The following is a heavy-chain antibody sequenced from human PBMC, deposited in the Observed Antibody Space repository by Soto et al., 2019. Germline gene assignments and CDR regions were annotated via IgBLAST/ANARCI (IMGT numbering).Heavy chain of an antibody. V-gene: IGHV4-31*03. D-gene: IGHD3-10*01. CDR2: IYYSGST. J-gene: IGHJ4*02. CDR3: ARAGEIGSPRGVIFPFDY. CDR1: GGSISSGGYY. Sequence: PSETLSLTCTVSGGSISSGGYYWSWIRQHPGKGLEWIGYIYYSGSTYYNPSLKSRVTISVDTSKNQFSLKLSSVTAADTAVYYCARAGEIGSPRGVIFPFDYWGQGTLVTVSS.